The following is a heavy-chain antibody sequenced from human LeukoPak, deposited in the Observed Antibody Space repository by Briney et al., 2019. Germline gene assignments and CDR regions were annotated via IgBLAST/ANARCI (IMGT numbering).Heavy chain of an antibody. D-gene: IGHD3-9*01. Sequence: PGGSLRLSCAASGFTFSSYATSWVRQAPGKGLEWFSAISGSGDSTYYADSVKGRFTISRDNSKNTLYLQMNSLREEDTAVYYCAKAHGPAAIRVILTGYYNTYYYYMDVWGKGTTVTVSS. V-gene: IGHV3-23*01. J-gene: IGHJ6*03. CDR2: ISGSGDST. CDR1: GFTFSSYA. CDR3: AKAHGPAAIRVILTGYYNTYYYYMDV.